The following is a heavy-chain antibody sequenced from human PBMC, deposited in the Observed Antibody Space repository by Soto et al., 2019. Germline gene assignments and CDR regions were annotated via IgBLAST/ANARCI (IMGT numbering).Heavy chain of an antibody. V-gene: IGHV5-10-1*01. J-gene: IGHJ4*02. CDR1: GYSFTNYW. CDR3: ARLSTTVVTPGAEY. CDR2: IDPSGSHT. D-gene: IGHD4-17*01. Sequence: GESLKISCRGSGYSFTNYWVNWVRQVPGKGLEWMGRIDPSGSHTAYSPSFQGHVTISVDKSVSTAYLQWSGLQASDTAMYYCARLSTTVVTPGAEYWGQGTLVTVSS.